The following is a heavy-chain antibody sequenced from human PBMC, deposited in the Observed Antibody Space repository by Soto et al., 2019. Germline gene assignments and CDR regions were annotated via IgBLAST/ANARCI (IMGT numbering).Heavy chain of an antibody. V-gene: IGHV3-33*01. D-gene: IGHD2-15*01. CDR2: IWYDGSNK. CDR1: GFTFSSYG. J-gene: IGHJ3*02. CDR3: AREPHGYCSGGSCPRFDI. Sequence: GGSLRLSCAASGFTFSSYGMHWVRQAPGKGLEWVAVIWYDGSNKYYADSVKGRFTISRDNSKNTLYLQMNSLRAEDTAVYYCAREPHGYCSGGSCPRFDIWGQGTMVTVSS.